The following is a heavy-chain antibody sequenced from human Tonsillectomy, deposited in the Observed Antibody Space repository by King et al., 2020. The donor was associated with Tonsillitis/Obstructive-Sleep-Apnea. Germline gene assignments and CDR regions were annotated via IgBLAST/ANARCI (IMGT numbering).Heavy chain of an antibody. D-gene: IGHD3-10*01. V-gene: IGHV3-48*03. CDR3: ARDRYSGSGTFAY. CDR2: ISSSGSTI. Sequence: VQLVESGGGLVQPGGSLRLSCAASGFTFSSYEMNWVRQAPGKGLEWVSYISSSGSTIYYADSVKGRFTISRDNAKNSLYLQMNSLRAEDTAVYYCARDRYSGSGTFAYWGQGTLVTVSS. CDR1: GFTFSSYE. J-gene: IGHJ4*02.